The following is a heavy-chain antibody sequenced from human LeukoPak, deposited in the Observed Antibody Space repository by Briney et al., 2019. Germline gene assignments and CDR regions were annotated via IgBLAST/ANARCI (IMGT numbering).Heavy chain of an antibody. J-gene: IGHJ6*02. Sequence: PGGSLRLSCAASAFTFSGSAMHWVRQASGKGLEWAGHIRNKVNSYATAYAASVKGRFTISRDDSKSTAYLQMNSLKTEDTAVYYCARGAAAATARVYYYGIDVWGQGTTVTVSS. CDR3: ARGAAAATARVYYYGIDV. V-gene: IGHV3-73*01. CDR1: AFTFSGSA. CDR2: IRNKVNSYAT. D-gene: IGHD6-13*01.